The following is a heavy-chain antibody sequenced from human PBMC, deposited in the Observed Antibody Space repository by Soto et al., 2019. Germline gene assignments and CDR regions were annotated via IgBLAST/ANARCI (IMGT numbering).Heavy chain of an antibody. CDR2: ISGSGGST. D-gene: IGHD1-26*01. Sequence: PGGSLRLSCAASGFPFSSYSMSWVRQAPGKGLEWVSAISGSGGSTYYADSVKGRFTISRDNSKNTLYLQMNSLRAEDTAVYYCAKDLWWELLSDAFDIWGQGTMVTVSS. CDR3: AKDLWWELLSDAFDI. V-gene: IGHV3-23*01. CDR1: GFPFSSYS. J-gene: IGHJ3*02.